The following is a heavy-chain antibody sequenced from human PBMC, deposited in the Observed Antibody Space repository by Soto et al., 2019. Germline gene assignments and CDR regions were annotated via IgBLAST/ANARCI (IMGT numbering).Heavy chain of an antibody. J-gene: IGHJ3*02. CDR2: ISSGGST. V-gene: IGHV3-53*02. D-gene: IGHD7-27*01. CDR3: ARERSGDLGAFDI. Sequence: EVQLVETGGGLIQPGGSLRLSCAASGFTVSSNYMSWVRQAPGKGLEWVSVISSGGSTYYADSVKGRFTISRDNSKNTLYLQIISLRAEDTAVYYCARERSGDLGAFDIWGQGTLVTVSS. CDR1: GFTVSSNY.